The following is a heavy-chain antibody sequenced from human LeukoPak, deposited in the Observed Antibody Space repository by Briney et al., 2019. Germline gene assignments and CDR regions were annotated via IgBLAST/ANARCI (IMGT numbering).Heavy chain of an antibody. Sequence: GGSLRLSRAASGFIFSSYWMSWVRQAPGKGLEWVASIKQDGTETHYVDSVKGRFTISKDNAKNSLYLQLNSLRAEDTAVYYCAREDHSNYEYWGQGTLVTVSS. D-gene: IGHD4-11*01. CDR3: AREDHSNYEY. V-gene: IGHV3-7*03. CDR1: GFIFSSYW. CDR2: IKQDGTET. J-gene: IGHJ4*02.